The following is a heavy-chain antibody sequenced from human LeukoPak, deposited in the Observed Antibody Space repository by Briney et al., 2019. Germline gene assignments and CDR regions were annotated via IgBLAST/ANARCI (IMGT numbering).Heavy chain of an antibody. CDR1: GFTFSSYE. CDR3: ARNYDSSGPNYYFDY. CDR2: ISSSGSTI. J-gene: IGHJ4*02. Sequence: GGSLRLSCAASGFTFSSYEMNWVRQAPGKGLEWVSYISSSGSTIYYADSVKGRFTISRDNAKNSLYLQMNSLRAEDTAGYYCARNYDSSGPNYYFDYWGQGTLVTVSS. D-gene: IGHD3-22*01. V-gene: IGHV3-48*03.